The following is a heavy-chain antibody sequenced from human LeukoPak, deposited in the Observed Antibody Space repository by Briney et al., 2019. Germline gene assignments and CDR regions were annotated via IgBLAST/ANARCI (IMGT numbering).Heavy chain of an antibody. CDR1: GFTFSTYA. CDR3: AKDRYSIWYLTIDH. V-gene: IGHV3-23*01. CDR2: ISGSGDTT. Sequence: GGSLRLSCAASGFTFSTYAMDWVRQAPGKGLEWVSVISGSGDTTNYADSVKGRFTISRDNSKNTLYLQMNSLRAEDTAVYCAKDRYSIWYLTIDHWGQGTLVTVSS. D-gene: IGHD6-13*01. J-gene: IGHJ4*02.